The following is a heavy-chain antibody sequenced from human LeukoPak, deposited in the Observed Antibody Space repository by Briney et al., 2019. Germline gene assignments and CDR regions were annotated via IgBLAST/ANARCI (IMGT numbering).Heavy chain of an antibody. V-gene: IGHV1-18*01. D-gene: IGHD5-12*01. CDR3: ARVFGDGYDPAHY. J-gene: IGHJ4*02. Sequence: ASVKVSCKAFGYTFTSYGISWVRQAPGQGLEWMGWISAYSGHANYAQELQGRVTMTTDTSTSTAYMELRSLRSDDTAMYYCARVFGDGYDPAHYWGQGTLVTGSS. CDR1: GYTFTSYG. CDR2: ISAYSGHA.